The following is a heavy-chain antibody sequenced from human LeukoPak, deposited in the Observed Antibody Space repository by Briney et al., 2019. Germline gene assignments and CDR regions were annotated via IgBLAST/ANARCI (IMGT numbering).Heavy chain of an antibody. Sequence: PGGSLRLSCAVSGFTFDDYAMNWVCQAPGKGLEWVSYISSSSSTIYYADSVKGRFTISRDNSKNTLYLQMNSLRAEDTAVYYCAKDVLPTYMDVWGKGTTVTISS. CDR2: ISSSSSTI. V-gene: IGHV3-48*01. D-gene: IGHD2-15*01. J-gene: IGHJ6*03. CDR3: AKDVLPTYMDV. CDR1: GFTFDDYA.